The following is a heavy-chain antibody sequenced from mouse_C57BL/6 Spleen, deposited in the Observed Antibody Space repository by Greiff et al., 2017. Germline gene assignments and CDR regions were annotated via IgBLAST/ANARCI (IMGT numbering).Heavy chain of an antibody. V-gene: IGHV1-22*01. CDR3: ARTLRYYFDY. D-gene: IGHD1-1*01. CDR1: GYTFTAYN. Sequence: VQLQQSGPELVKPGASVKMSCKASGYTFTAYNMHWVKQSHGKSLEWIGYINPNNGGTSYNQKFKGKATFTVNKTSSTAYMELRSLTSEDSAVYYCARTLRYYFDYWGQGTTLTVSS. CDR2: INPNNGGT. J-gene: IGHJ2*01.